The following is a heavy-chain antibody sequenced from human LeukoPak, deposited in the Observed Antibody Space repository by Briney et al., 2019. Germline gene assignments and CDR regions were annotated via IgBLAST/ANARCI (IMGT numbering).Heavy chain of an antibody. CDR3: ARNTTDRPYDF. D-gene: IGHD1/OR15-1a*01. V-gene: IGHV3-23*01. Sequence: GGSLRLSCAASGFNFNVFDMTWVRQAPGKGLEWLSTVIASGTYTYYAHSVKGRFTISRDNSKNTLHLQMDSLRVEDTAVYFCARNTTDRPYDFWGQGTLVTVSS. J-gene: IGHJ4*02. CDR2: VIASGTYT. CDR1: GFNFNVFD.